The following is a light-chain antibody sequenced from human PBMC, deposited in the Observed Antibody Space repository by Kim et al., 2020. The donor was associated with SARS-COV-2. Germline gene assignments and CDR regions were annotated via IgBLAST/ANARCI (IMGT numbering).Light chain of an antibody. V-gene: IGLV2-11*01. CDR1: SSVVGGDNY. CDR2: DVS. CDR3: CSYAGSYTWV. Sequence: GQSVTISCTGTSSVVGGDNYVSWYQQHPGKAPKLMIYDVSKRPSGVPDRFSGSKSGNPASLTISGLQAEDEADYYCCSYAGSYTWVFGGGTKLTVL. J-gene: IGLJ3*02.